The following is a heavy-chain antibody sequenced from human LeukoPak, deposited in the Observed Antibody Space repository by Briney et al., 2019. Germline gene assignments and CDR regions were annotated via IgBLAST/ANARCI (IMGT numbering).Heavy chain of an antibody. V-gene: IGHV1-69*13. CDR3: ARANRFGPYEAFDT. CDR1: GGTFSSYA. Sequence: SVRVSCKASGGTFSSYAISWVRQAPGQGLEWMGGVIPIFGTANYAQKFQGRVTITADESTSTAYMELSSLRSEDTAVYYCARANRFGPYEAFDTWGQGTMVTVSS. CDR2: VIPIFGTA. J-gene: IGHJ3*02. D-gene: IGHD3-10*01.